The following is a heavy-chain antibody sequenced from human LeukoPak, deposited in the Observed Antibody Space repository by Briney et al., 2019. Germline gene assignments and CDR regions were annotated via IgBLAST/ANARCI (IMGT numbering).Heavy chain of an antibody. CDR2: IYYSGST. CDR3: ARAMVVTACWFDP. CDR1: GVSISSYY. V-gene: IGHV4-59*01. J-gene: IGHJ5*02. Sequence: SETLSLTCTVSGVSISSYYWSWIRQPPGKGLEWNGYIYYSGSTNYNPSLKSRVTISVDTSKNQFSLKLSSVTAADTAVYYCARAMVVTACWFDPWGQGTLVTVSS. D-gene: IGHD2-21*02.